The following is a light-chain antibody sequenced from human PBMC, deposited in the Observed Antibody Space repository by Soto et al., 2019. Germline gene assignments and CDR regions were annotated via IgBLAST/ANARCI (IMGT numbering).Light chain of an antibody. Sequence: DIQMPKYPYPLSASLGDRFTITCRASQSISSWLAWYQQKPGKAPKLLIYKASSLQSGVPSRFSGSGSGTEFTLTISSLQPDDFAIYYCQQYKSDAYTFGQGT. CDR3: QQYKSDAYT. CDR2: KAS. J-gene: IGKJ2*01. CDR1: QSISSW. V-gene: IGKV1-5*03.